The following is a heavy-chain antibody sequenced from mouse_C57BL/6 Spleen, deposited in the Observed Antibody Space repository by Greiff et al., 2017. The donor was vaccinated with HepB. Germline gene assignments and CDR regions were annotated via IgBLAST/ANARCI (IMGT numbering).Heavy chain of an antibody. CDR3: ARDGYYGSSVPYAMDY. CDR1: GFTFSSYA. D-gene: IGHD1-1*01. Sequence: EVQGVESGGGLVKPGGSLKLSCAASGFTFSSYAMSWVRQTPEKRLEWVATISDGGSYTYYPDNVKGRFTISRDNAKNNLYLQMSHLKSEDTAMYYCARDGYYGSSVPYAMDYWGQGTSVTVSS. CDR2: ISDGGSYT. J-gene: IGHJ4*01. V-gene: IGHV5-4*01.